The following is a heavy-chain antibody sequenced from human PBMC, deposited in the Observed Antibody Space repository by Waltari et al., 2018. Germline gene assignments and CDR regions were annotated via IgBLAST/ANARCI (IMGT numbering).Heavy chain of an antibody. CDR2: IKQDGSAK. J-gene: IGHJ3*01. CDR3: ARTIGGGAFDL. Sequence: EVQLVDSGGGLVQPGGSLRLSCAASGFTFTYYWMSWVRPAPGKEPEWLANIKQDGSAKYYVDSLKGRFTISRDNAKNSLYLQMNSLTAEDTAVYYCARTIGGGAFDLWGQGTMVTVSS. D-gene: IGHD3-9*01. V-gene: IGHV3-7*01. CDR1: GFTFTYYW.